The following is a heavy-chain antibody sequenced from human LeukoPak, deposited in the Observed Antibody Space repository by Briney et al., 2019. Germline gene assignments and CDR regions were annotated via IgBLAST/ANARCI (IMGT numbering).Heavy chain of an antibody. J-gene: IGHJ4*02. CDR1: GFTFSSYA. V-gene: IGHV3-23*01. CDR2: ISGGGGST. CDR3: AKTLGSGPYYFDY. Sequence: GGSLRLSCAASGFTFSSYATSWVRQAPGKGLEWVSAISGGGGSTYYADSVKGRFTISRDNSKNTLYLQMNSLRAEDTAVYYCAKTLGSGPYYFDYWGQGTLVTVSS. D-gene: IGHD3-3*01.